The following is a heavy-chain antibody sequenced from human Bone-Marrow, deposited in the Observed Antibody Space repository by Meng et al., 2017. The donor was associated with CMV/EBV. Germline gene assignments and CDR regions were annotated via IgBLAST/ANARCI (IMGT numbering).Heavy chain of an antibody. CDR3: ARDGHGYSYGYPYYYYGMDV. D-gene: IGHD5-18*01. CDR1: GFTVSNNY. J-gene: IGHJ6*02. CDR2: IYSGGYT. V-gene: IGHV3-53*01. Sequence: GGSLRLSCAASGFTVSNNYMSWVRQAPGKGLEWVSVIYSGGYTYYADSVKGRFTISRDNSKNTLYLQVNSLRAEDTAVYYCARDGHGYSYGYPYYYYGMDVWGQGTTVTVSS.